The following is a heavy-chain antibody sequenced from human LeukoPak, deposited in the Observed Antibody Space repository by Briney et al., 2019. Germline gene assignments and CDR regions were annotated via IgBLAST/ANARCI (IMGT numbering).Heavy chain of an antibody. J-gene: IGHJ1*01. CDR3: ARVRAYMTTVTMDFQH. Sequence: GRSLRLSCAASGFTFSSYAMHWVRQAPGKGLEWVAVISYDGSNKYYADSVKGRFTIPRDNSKNTLYLQMNSLRAEDTAVYYCARVRAYMTTVTMDFQHWGQGTLVTVSS. D-gene: IGHD4-17*01. V-gene: IGHV3-30-3*01. CDR2: ISYDGSNK. CDR1: GFTFSSYA.